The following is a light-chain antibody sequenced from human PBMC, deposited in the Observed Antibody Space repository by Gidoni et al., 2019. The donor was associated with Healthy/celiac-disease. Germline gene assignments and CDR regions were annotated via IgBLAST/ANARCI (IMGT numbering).Light chain of an antibody. CDR3: QQYDNLPFT. CDR1: QDISNN. V-gene: IGKV1-33*01. J-gene: IGKJ3*01. CDR2: DAS. Sequence: EIQMTMSPSSLSASVGDRVTITCQASQDISNNLNWYQQKPGKAPKLLIYDASNLETGVPSRFSGSGSGTDFTFTISSLQPEDIATYYCQQYDNLPFTFGPGTKVDIK.